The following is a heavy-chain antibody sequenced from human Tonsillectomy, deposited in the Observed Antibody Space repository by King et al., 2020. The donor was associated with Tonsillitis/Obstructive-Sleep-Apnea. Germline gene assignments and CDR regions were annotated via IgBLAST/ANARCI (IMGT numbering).Heavy chain of an antibody. J-gene: IGHJ3*02. CDR1: GFTFTSSA. CDR2: IVVGSGNT. Sequence: QLVESGPEVKKPGTSVKVSCKASGFTFTSSAVQWVRQARGQRLEWIGWIVVGSGNTNYAQKFQERVTITRDMSTSTADMELSSLRSEDTAVYYCAAVTMIVVGYAFDIWGQGTMVPVSS. D-gene: IGHD3-22*01. V-gene: IGHV1-58*01. CDR3: AAVTMIVVGYAFDI.